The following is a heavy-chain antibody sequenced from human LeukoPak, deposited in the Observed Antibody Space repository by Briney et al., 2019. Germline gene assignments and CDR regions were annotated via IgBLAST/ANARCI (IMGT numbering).Heavy chain of an antibody. V-gene: IGHV1-69*06. CDR1: GGTLSSYA. CDR3: ARGSATVTTFDWFDP. Sequence: ASVKVSCKASGGTLSSYAISWVRQAPGQGLEWMGGIIPIFGTANYAQKFQGRVTITADKSTSTAYMELSSLRSEDTAVYYCARGSATVTTFDWFDPWGQGTLVTVSS. J-gene: IGHJ5*02. D-gene: IGHD4-17*01. CDR2: IIPIFGTA.